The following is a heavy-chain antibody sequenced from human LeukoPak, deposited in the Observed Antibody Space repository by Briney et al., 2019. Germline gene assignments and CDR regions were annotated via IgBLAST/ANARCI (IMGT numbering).Heavy chain of an antibody. CDR2: ISGSGGST. J-gene: IGHJ6*03. V-gene: IGHV3-23*01. CDR3: ARGSSGSTYYYMDV. Sequence: GGSLRLSCAASGFTFSSYAMTWVRQAPRKGLEWVSGISGSGGSTYYADSVKGRFTISRDDSKNTLYLQMNSLRAEDTAVYYCARGSSGSTYYYMDVWGKGTTVTVS. D-gene: IGHD3-22*01. CDR1: GFTFSSYA.